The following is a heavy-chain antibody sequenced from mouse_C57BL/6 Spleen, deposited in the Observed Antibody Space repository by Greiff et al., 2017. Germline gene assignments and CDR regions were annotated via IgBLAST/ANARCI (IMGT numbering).Heavy chain of an antibody. CDR1: GYTFTSYW. Sequence: QVQLQQSGAELVKPGASVKMSCKASGYTFTSYWITWVKQRPGQGLEWIGDIYPGSGSTNYNEKFKSKATLTVDTSSSTAYMQLSSLTSEDSAVYYCANYYGSSWAMDYWGQGTSVTVSS. D-gene: IGHD1-1*01. CDR2: IYPGSGST. J-gene: IGHJ4*01. CDR3: ANYYGSSWAMDY. V-gene: IGHV1-55*01.